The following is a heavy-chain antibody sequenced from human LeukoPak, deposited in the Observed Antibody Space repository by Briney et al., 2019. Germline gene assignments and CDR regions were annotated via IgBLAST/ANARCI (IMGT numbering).Heavy chain of an antibody. CDR3: ARGNRVGASGY. D-gene: IGHD1-26*01. CDR2: INHSGST. V-gene: IGHV4-34*01. Sequence: SETLSLTCAVYGGSFSGYYWSWIRQPPGKGLEWIGEINHSGSTNYNPSLKSRVTISVDTSKNQFSLKLSSVTAADTAVYYCARGNRVGASGYWGQGTLVTVSS. CDR1: GGSFSGYY. J-gene: IGHJ4*02.